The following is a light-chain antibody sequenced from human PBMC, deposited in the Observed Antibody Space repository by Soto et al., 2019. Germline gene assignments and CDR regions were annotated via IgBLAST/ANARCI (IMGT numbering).Light chain of an antibody. J-gene: IGKJ2*01. CDR3: QQYGSSSLMYT. V-gene: IGKV3-20*01. CDR2: GAS. CDR1: QSVSSSY. Sequence: EIGLTQSPGTLSLSPGERATLSCRASQSVSSSYLAWYQQKPGQAPRLLIYGASSRATGIPDRFSGSGSGTDFTLTISRLEPEDFAVYYWQQYGSSSLMYTFGQGTKLEIK.